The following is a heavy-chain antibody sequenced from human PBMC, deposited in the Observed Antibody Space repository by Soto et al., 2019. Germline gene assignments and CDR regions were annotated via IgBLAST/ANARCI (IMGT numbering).Heavy chain of an antibody. CDR2: ISGDGVTT. CDR1: GFPFSSYW. D-gene: IGHD3-9*01. V-gene: IGHV3-74*01. J-gene: IGHJ4*02. CDR3: AREYYGLLTGYYTDY. Sequence: EVQLVESGGDLVQRGGSLRISCAASGFPFSSYWIHWVRHPPGKGLDWVARISGDGVTTYYADSVTGRFTVSRDNAKNTLSLQISGLRAEDTAVYYCAREYYGLLTGYYTDYWGQGTLVSVSS.